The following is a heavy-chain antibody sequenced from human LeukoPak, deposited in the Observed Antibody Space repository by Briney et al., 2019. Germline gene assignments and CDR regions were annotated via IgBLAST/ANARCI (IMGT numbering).Heavy chain of an antibody. CDR2: MYYSGST. Sequence: SETLSLTCTVPGGSVSSYFCSWIRQPPGKGLEWIGYMYYSGSTNYNPSLKSRVTMSVDTSKNQFSLQLSSVTAADTAVYYCARLDNARGAFDYWGQGTLVTVSS. CDR3: ARLDNARGAFDY. V-gene: IGHV4-59*02. CDR1: GGSVSSYF. D-gene: IGHD2-2*03. J-gene: IGHJ4*02.